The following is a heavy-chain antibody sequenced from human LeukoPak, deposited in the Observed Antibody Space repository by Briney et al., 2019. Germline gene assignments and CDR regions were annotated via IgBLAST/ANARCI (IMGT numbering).Heavy chain of an antibody. Sequence: SETLSLTCTVSGGSITSYYWSWVRQPAGKGLEWIGRTFISGRPTYNPSLKSRVTMSVDTSKNQFSLKLSSVTAADTAVYYCQWAYYYYGMDVWGQGTTVTVSS. CDR1: GGSITSYY. CDR3: QWAYYYYGMDV. J-gene: IGHJ6*02. CDR2: TFISGRP. V-gene: IGHV4-4*07. D-gene: IGHD2-8*01.